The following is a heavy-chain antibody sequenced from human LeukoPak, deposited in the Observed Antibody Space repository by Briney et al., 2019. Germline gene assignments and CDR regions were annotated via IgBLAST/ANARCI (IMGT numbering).Heavy chain of an antibody. V-gene: IGHV4-38-2*02. CDR3: ARVRAAAGKVDFDY. Sequence: PSETLSLTCTVSGYSISSGYYWGWIRQPPGKGLEWIGSIYHSGSTYYNPSLKSRVTISVDTSKNQFSLKLSSVTAADTAVYYCARVRAAAGKVDFDYWGQGTLVTVSS. J-gene: IGHJ4*02. D-gene: IGHD6-13*01. CDR2: IYHSGST. CDR1: GYSISSGYY.